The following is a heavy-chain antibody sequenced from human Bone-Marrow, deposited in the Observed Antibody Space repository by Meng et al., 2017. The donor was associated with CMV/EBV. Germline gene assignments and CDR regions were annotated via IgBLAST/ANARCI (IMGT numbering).Heavy chain of an antibody. D-gene: IGHD3-22*01. Sequence: SGPTLVKPTQTLTLTCTFSGFSLSTRGMRVSWIRQPPGKALELLARIDWEDDKFYSTSLKTRLTLYKDTYKNQVVLTMTNMDPVETATYYCAHRRALLHYYDSSGYYGYWGQGTLVTVSS. CDR2: IDWEDDK. CDR3: AHRRALLHYYDSSGYYGY. J-gene: IGHJ4*02. V-gene: IGHV2-70D*14. CDR1: GFSLSTRGMR.